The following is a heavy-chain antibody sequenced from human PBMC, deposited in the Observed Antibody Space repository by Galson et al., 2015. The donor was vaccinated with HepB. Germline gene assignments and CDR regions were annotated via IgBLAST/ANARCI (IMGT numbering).Heavy chain of an antibody. V-gene: IGHV1-18*01. CDR2: ISVYNGNT. Sequence: SVKVSCKASGYTFSSYGISWVRQAPGQGLEWMGWISVYNGNTNYAQKRQGRVTMTTDTSTSTAYMELRSLRSDDTAVYYCARVDSGSYYIAFDIWGQGTMVTVSS. D-gene: IGHD1-26*01. CDR1: GYTFSSYG. J-gene: IGHJ3*02. CDR3: ARVDSGSYYIAFDI.